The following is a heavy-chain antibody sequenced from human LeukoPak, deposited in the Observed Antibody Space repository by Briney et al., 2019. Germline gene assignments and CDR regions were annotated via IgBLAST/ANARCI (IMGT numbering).Heavy chain of an antibody. CDR2: IKSKTEGGTT. J-gene: IGHJ4*02. V-gene: IGHV3-15*01. D-gene: IGHD2-21*02. Sequence: GGSLRHSCAASGFTFSNAWMSWVRQAPGKGLEWVGRIKSKTEGGTTDYAAPVKGRFTISRDDSKNTLYLQMNSLKTEDTAVYYCSTAVVTPGYWGQGTLVTVSS. CDR3: STAVVTPGY. CDR1: GFTFSNAW.